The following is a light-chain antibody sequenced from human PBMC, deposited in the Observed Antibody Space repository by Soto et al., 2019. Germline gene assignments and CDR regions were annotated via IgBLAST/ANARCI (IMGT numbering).Light chain of an antibody. J-gene: IGKJ1*01. CDR1: QSISSY. Sequence: DIQMTQSPWSLSASVGDRVTITCRASQSISSYLNWYQQKPGKAPKLLIYAASSLQSGVPSRFSGSGSGTEFTLTISSLQSEDFGIYYCQKYNQWPWTFGPGTKVDI. CDR3: QKYNQWPWT. V-gene: IGKV1-39*02. CDR2: AAS.